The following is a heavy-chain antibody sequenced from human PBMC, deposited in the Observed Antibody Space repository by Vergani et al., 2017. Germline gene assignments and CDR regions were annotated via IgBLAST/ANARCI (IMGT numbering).Heavy chain of an antibody. Sequence: EVQLVESGGGLVQPGRSLRLSCAASGFTFDDYAMHWVRQAPGKGLEWVSGISWNSGSIGYADSVKGRFTISRDNAKNSLYLQMNSLRAEDTALYYCAKDGGGSGWVDVWGKGTTVTVSS. CDR1: GFTFDDYA. V-gene: IGHV3-9*01. J-gene: IGHJ6*04. CDR2: ISWNSGSI. CDR3: AKDGGGSGWVDV. D-gene: IGHD6-19*01.